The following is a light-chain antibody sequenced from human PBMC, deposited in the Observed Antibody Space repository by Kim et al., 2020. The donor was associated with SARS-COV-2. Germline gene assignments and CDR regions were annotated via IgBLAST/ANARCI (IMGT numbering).Light chain of an antibody. CDR1: QSMDTS. V-gene: IGKV3-11*01. Sequence: PGERATLSCRASQSMDTSLAWYQHRPGQAPRLLVYDASIRATGVPDRFSVSGSGTDFTLTISSLEPEDFSTYYCQQRDSWPPAVSFGGGTKVDIK. J-gene: IGKJ4*01. CDR2: DAS. CDR3: QQRDSWPPAVS.